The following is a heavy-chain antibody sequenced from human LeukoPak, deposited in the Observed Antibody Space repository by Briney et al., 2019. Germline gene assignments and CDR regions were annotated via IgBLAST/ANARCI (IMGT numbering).Heavy chain of an antibody. J-gene: IGHJ3*02. CDR2: ISAYNGNT. CDR3: AREDLNRGAFDI. Sequence: GASVNVSCKASGYTFTSYGISWVRQAPGQGLEWMGWISAYNGNTNYAQKLQGRVTMTTHTSTSTAYMELRSLRSDDTAVYYCAREDLNRGAFDIWGQGTMVTVSS. V-gene: IGHV1-18*01. D-gene: IGHD3-16*02. CDR1: GYTFTSYG.